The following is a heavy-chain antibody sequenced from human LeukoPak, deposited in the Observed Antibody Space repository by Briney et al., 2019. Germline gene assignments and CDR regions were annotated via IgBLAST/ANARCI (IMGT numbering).Heavy chain of an antibody. Sequence: GGSLRLSCAASGFTFSSYGMHWVRQAPGKGLEWVAVISYDGSNKYYADSVKGRFTISRDNSKNTVYLQMNSLRAEDTAVYYCARDPWLDPWGQGTLVTVSS. V-gene: IGHV3-30*03. CDR1: GFTFSSYG. CDR3: ARDPWLDP. J-gene: IGHJ5*02. CDR2: ISYDGSNK.